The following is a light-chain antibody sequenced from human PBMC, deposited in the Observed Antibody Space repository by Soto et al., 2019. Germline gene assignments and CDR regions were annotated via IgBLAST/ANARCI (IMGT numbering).Light chain of an antibody. Sequence: IRMTESPSSLSASTGARVTITRRASQGISSYLAWYQQKPGKVPKLLXYAASTLQSGVPSRFSGSGSGTDLTLTISSLQPEDVANYYCQKYNGAPPLTFGGGTKVDIK. V-gene: IGKV1-27*01. J-gene: IGKJ4*01. CDR3: QKYNGAPPLT. CDR1: QGISSY. CDR2: AAS.